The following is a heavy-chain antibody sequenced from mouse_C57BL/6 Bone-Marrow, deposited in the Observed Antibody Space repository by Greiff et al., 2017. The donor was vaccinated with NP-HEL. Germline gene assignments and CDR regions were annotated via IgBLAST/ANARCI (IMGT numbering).Heavy chain of an antibody. V-gene: IGHV3-6*01. CDR2: ISYDGSN. CDR1: GYSITSGYY. J-gene: IGHJ3*01. D-gene: IGHD1-1*01. CDR3: ARGGYYGSSRFAY. Sequence: EVQLVESGPGLVKPSQSLSLTCSVTGYSITSGYYWNWIRQFPGNKLEWMGYISYDGSNNYNPSLKNRISITRDTSKNQFFLKLNSVTTEDTATYYCARGGYYGSSRFAYWGQGTLVTVSA.